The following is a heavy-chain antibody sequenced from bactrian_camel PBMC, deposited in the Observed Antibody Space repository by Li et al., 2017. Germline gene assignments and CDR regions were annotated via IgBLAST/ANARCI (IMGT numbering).Heavy chain of an antibody. Sequence: VQLVESGGGLVQPGGSLRLSCAASGFTFSSTAMSWVRQAPGKGLEWVASVYSDSSNRYYADSGKGRFTISRDNAENTVYLQMNSLKSEDTAVYYCARGPENLWEFGYWGQGTQVTVS. CDR1: GFTFSSTA. CDR2: VYSDSSNR. CDR3: ARGPENLWEFGY. V-gene: IGHV3S2*01. J-gene: IGHJ4*01.